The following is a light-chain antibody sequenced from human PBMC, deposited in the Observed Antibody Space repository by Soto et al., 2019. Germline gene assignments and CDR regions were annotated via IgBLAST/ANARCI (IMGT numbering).Light chain of an antibody. Sequence: EIVMTQSPATLSVSPGERATLSCRASQSVSSNLAWYQQKPGQAPRLLIYGASTRATGIPARFSGSGSGTEFTLNISSLQSEDFAVYYCQQHNNWARTFGQGTKVEIK. CDR1: QSVSSN. J-gene: IGKJ1*01. V-gene: IGKV3-15*01. CDR3: QQHNNWART. CDR2: GAS.